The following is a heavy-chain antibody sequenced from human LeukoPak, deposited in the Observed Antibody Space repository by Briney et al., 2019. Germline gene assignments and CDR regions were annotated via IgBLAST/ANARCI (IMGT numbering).Heavy chain of an antibody. V-gene: IGHV3-74*01. CDR2: INSDGSST. D-gene: IGHD6-13*01. CDR1: GFTFSIYW. CDR3: AKDRSIAAAGTQWFDP. J-gene: IGHJ5*02. Sequence: PGGSLRLSCGASGFTFSIYWMHWVRQAPGKGLVWVSRINSDGSSTNYADSVKGRFTISRDNAKNTLYLQMNSLRAEDTAVYYCAKDRSIAAAGTQWFDPWGQGTLVTVSS.